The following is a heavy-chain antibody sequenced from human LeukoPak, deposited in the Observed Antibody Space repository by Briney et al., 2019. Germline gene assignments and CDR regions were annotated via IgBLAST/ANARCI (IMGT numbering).Heavy chain of an antibody. CDR3: ARPTRGALIDY. Sequence: GESLKISCKVSGYSFMNYWIGWVRQMPGKGLEWMGIIYPADSDTKYSPSFQGQVTISADKSISTAYLQWSSLKASDAAIYYCARPTRGALIDYWGQGTLVTVSS. CDR2: IYPADSDT. CDR1: GYSFMNYW. D-gene: IGHD3-10*01. J-gene: IGHJ4*02. V-gene: IGHV5-51*01.